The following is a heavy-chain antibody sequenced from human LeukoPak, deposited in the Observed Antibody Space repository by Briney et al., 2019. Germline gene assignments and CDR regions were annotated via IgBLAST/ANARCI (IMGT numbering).Heavy chain of an antibody. CDR3: ARDRTVTTKHWYFDL. CDR2: ISGSGGST. CDR1: GFTFSNSA. Sequence: PGGSLRLSCAASGFTFSNSAMSWVRQAPGKGLEWVSTISGSGGSTYYADSVKGRFTISRDNSKSTLYLQINSLRAEDTAVYYCARDRTVTTKHWYFDLWGRGTLVTVSA. D-gene: IGHD4-17*01. V-gene: IGHV3-23*01. J-gene: IGHJ2*01.